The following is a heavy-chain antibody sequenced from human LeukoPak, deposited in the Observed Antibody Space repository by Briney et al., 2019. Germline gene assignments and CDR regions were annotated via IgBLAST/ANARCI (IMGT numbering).Heavy chain of an antibody. CDR3: TREDNWYFDL. J-gene: IGHJ2*01. CDR1: GFTFSDYY. V-gene: IGHV3-11*05. Sequence: GGSLRLSCAASGFTFSDYYMTWIRQAPGKGLEWLSYISTGSTYTNYANSVRGRFTISRDNAKNSLYLQLNSLRAEDTAVYYCTREDNWYFDLWGRGTLVTVSS. CDR2: ISTGSTYT.